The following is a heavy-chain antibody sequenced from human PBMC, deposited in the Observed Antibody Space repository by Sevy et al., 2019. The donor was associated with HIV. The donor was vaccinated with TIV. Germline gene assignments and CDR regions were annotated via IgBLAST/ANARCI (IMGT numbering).Heavy chain of an antibody. J-gene: IGHJ4*02. CDR3: ARERGRTPGFDY. V-gene: IGHV1-2*06. Sequence: ASVKVSCKASGYTFTAYYMHWVRQAPGQGLEWMGRINPNSGDTNYAQKFQGRVTMTRDTSITTAYMELNSLTPDDTAVYYCARERGRTPGFDYWGQGSLVTVSS. CDR2: INPNSGDT. CDR1: GYTFTAYY. D-gene: IGHD3-10*01.